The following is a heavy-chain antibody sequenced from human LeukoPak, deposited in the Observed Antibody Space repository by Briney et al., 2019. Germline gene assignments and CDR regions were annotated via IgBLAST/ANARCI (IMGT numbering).Heavy chain of an antibody. CDR3: ARDYYDILTGYSYWYFDL. D-gene: IGHD3-9*01. J-gene: IGHJ2*01. CDR1: GGSISSGGYS. CDR2: IYHSGGT. V-gene: IGHV4-30-2*01. Sequence: SETLSLTCAVSGGSISSGGYSCNWIRQPPGKGLEWIGYIYHSGGTYYNPSLNSRVTISVDRSKNQFSLNLSSVTAADTAVYYCARDYYDILTGYSYWYFDLWGRGTLVTVSS.